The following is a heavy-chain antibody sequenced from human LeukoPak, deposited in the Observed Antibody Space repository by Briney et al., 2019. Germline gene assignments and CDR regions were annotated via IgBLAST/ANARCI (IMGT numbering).Heavy chain of an antibody. V-gene: IGHV3-23*01. D-gene: IGHD6-6*01. CDR3: AKEDSIAARWWGVSR. CDR2: ISGSGGST. CDR1: GFTFSSYA. Sequence: GESLRLSCAASGFTFSSYAMSWVRQAPGKGLEWVSVISGSGGSTYYADSVKGRFTISRDNSKNTLYLQMNSLRAEDTAVYYCAKEDSIAARWWGVSRWGQGTLVTVSS. J-gene: IGHJ1*01.